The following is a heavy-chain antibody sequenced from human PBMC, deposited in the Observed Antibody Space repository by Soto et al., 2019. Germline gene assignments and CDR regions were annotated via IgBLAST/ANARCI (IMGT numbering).Heavy chain of an antibody. D-gene: IGHD6-13*01. J-gene: IGHJ5*02. V-gene: IGHV1-8*02. CDR3: VIMASAVTLHWFDP. CDR2: MNPGSGKT. CDR1: GYTFINFD. Sequence: QVQLVQSGAEVKEPGASVRVSCKASGYTFINFDISWVRQAAGQGLEWLGWMNPGSGKTGYASKFQGRVAMTRDASTGTSHLELISLTSDDTAVYYCVIMASAVTLHWFDPWGQGTLVSVSS.